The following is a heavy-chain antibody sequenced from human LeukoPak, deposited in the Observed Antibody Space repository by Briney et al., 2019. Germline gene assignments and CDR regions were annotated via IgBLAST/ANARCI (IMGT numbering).Heavy chain of an antibody. CDR1: GGSIINYY. CDR2: IYYSGST. Sequence: PSETLSLTCTVSGGSIINYYWSWLRQPPGEGLERIGYIYYSGSTNYNPSLKSRVTISIDTSKNQFSLNPTSVTAADTAVYSCARGGLGGITAYSNYLFDYWGQGTLVTVSS. CDR3: ARGGLGGITAYSNYLFDY. V-gene: IGHV4-59*08. J-gene: IGHJ4*02. D-gene: IGHD4-11*01.